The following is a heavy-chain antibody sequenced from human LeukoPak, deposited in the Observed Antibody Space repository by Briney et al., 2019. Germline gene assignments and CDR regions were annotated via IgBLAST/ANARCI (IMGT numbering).Heavy chain of an antibody. V-gene: IGHV3-20*04. CDR1: GFTFGADG. CDR2: INSNGAST. D-gene: IGHD3-3*01. CDR3: VRYDFWSGAKGGDY. Sequence: GGSLRLSCVASGFTFGADGMSWVRQAPEKGLEWVSSINSNGASTGYVDSVKGRFTISRDNAKNSLYLQMNSLRAEDTALYYCVRYDFWSGAKGGDYWGQGTQVTVSS. J-gene: IGHJ4*02.